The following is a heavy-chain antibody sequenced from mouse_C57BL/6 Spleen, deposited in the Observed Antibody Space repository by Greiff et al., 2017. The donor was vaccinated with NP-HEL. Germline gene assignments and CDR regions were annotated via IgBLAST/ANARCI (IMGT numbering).Heavy chain of an antibody. Sequence: VKLMESGAELARPGASVKLSCKASGYTFTSYGISWVKQRTGQGLEWIGEIYPRSGNTYYNEKFKGKATLTADKSSSTAYMELRSLTSEDSAVYFCARSGVVATPFDYWGQGTTLTVSS. CDR2: IYPRSGNT. CDR1: GYTFTSYG. CDR3: ARSGVVATPFDY. J-gene: IGHJ2*01. V-gene: IGHV1-81*01. D-gene: IGHD1-1*01.